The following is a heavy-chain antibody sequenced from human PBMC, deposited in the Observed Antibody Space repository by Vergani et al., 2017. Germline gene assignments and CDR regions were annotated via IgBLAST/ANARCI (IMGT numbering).Heavy chain of an antibody. V-gene: IGHV4-38-2*01. D-gene: IGHD5-12*01. CDR1: GYSISSGYY. CDR2: IYDSGST. J-gene: IGHJ6*02. CDR3: ARLRLEDSGYDFGGMDV. Sequence: QVQLEESGPGLVKPSETLSLTCAVSGYSISSGYYWGWIRQHPGKGLEWIGSIYDSGSTYYNPSLKNRFTIAVDTSKNQFSLKLSSLTAADSAVYYCARLRLEDSGYDFGGMDVWGQGTTVTVSS.